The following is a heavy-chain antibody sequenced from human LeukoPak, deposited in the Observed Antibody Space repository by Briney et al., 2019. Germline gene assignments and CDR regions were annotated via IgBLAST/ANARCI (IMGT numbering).Heavy chain of an antibody. Sequence: VSVKVSCKASGYTFTSYDINWVRQATGQGLEWMGCMNPNSGNTGYAQKFQGRVTMTRNTSISTAYMELSSLRSEDTAVYYCARVPSLLRDTYDFWSGYYPYYFDYWGQGTLVTVSS. J-gene: IGHJ4*02. D-gene: IGHD3-3*01. CDR2: MNPNSGNT. CDR3: ARVPSLLRDTYDFWSGYYPYYFDY. CDR1: GYTFTSYD. V-gene: IGHV1-8*01.